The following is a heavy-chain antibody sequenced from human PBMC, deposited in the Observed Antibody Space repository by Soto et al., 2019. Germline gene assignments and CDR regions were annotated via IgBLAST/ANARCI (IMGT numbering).Heavy chain of an antibody. CDR2: ISSFSNYM. D-gene: IGHD6-13*01. V-gene: IGHV3-21*01. J-gene: IGHJ6*02. CDR1: EVTFNYYS. Sequence: PVGSLRLSCAVSEVTFNYYSMNWISQAPGKGVEWVSSISSFSNYMYYTDSVKGRFTISRDNARNSLYLQMNSLRAEDTAVYYCASAGGYSRTTPSPRVYDMDVWGQGTKVTGSS. CDR3: ASAGGYSRTTPSPRVYDMDV.